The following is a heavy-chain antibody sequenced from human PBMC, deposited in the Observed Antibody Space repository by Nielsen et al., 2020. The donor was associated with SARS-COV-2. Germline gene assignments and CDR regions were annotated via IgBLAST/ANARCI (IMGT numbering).Heavy chain of an antibody. CDR2: TYYRSKWYN. CDR3: ARFSGIQPYGMDV. V-gene: IGHV6-1*01. J-gene: IGHJ6*02. CDR1: GDSVSSNSAA. D-gene: IGHD5-18*01. Sequence: QTLSLTRAISGDSVSSNSAAWNSIRQSPSRGLEWLGRTYYRSKWYNDYAVSVKSRITINPDTSKNQFSLQLNSVTPEDTAVYYCARFSGIQPYGMDVWGQGTTVTVSS.